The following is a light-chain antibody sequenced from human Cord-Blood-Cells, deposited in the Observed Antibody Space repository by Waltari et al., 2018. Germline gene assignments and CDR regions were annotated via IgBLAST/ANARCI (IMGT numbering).Light chain of an antibody. V-gene: IGKV4-1*01. CDR3: QQYYSTPFT. CDR2: WAS. CDR1: LSVLYSSNNKNY. Sequence: DIVMTQSPDSLAVYLCATVPINCKSSLSVLYSSNNKNYLAWYQQKPGQPPKLLIYWASTRESGVPDRFSGSGSGTDFTLTISSLQAEDVAVYYCQQYYSTPFTFGPGTKVDIK. J-gene: IGKJ3*01.